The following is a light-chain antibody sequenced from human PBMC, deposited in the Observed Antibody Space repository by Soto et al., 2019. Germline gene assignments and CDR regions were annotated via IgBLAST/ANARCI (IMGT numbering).Light chain of an antibody. CDR3: SSYTTSSTRV. Sequence: QSALTQPAAVSGSPGQSITISCTGTSSDVGYYNYVSWFQQHPGKAPKLLIYEVSNRPSGVSNRFSGSKSGNAASLTISGLQDEDEADYYCSSYTTSSTRVFGGGTQLTVL. CDR2: EVS. J-gene: IGLJ3*02. CDR1: SSDVGYYNY. V-gene: IGLV2-14*01.